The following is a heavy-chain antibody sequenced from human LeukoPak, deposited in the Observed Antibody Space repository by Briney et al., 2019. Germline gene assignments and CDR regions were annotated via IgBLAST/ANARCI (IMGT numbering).Heavy chain of an antibody. CDR2: IYTSGGT. Sequence: SQTLSLTCTVSGGSIGSYYWSWIRQPAGKGLEWIGRIYTSGGTVYNPSLKSRVTMSVDTSKNQFSLKLSSVTAADTAVYYCARGVFYYDTSGRGYYFDYWGQGTLVTVSS. CDR3: ARGVFYYDTSGRGYYFDY. D-gene: IGHD3-22*01. J-gene: IGHJ4*02. V-gene: IGHV4-4*07. CDR1: GGSIGSYY.